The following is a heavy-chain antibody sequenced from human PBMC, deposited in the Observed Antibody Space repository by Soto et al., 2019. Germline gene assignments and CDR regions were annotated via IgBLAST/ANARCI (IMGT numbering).Heavy chain of an antibody. CDR2: ITTAGDT. Sequence: EMQLVESGGGLVQPGGSLRLSCAASGFTFSHYDMHWVRQVTGKGLEWVSGITTAGDTYYPGSVKGRFTISREKAKNSLYLQMNSLSAGDTAVYYCARELHGGSYGMDVWGQGTTVTVSS. CDR3: ARELHGGSYGMDV. V-gene: IGHV3-13*01. J-gene: IGHJ6*02. CDR1: GFTFSHYD.